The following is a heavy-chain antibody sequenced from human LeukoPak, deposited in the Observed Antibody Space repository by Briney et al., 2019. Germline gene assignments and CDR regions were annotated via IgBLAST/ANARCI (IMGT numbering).Heavy chain of an antibody. CDR1: GDSISSSSYY. J-gene: IGHJ4*02. CDR2: LYYTGST. D-gene: IGHD5-12*01. V-gene: IGHV4-39*01. Sequence: SETLSLTCTVSGDSISSSSYYWGWFRQPPGKGLEWIGSLYYTGSTYYNPSLKSRVTISVDTSKNQFSLKLSSVTAADTAVYYCARQTWLLDYWGQGTLVTVSS. CDR3: ARQTWLLDY.